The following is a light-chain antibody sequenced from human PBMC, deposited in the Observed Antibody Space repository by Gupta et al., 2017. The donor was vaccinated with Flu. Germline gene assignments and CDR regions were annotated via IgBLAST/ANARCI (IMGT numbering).Light chain of an antibody. CDR2: GVN. CDR3: SSYRSSSTSFF. J-gene: IGLJ1*01. V-gene: IGLV2-14*01. Sequence: QSALTQPASVSGSPGQSIAISCTGTTSDVGANNYVSCYQQHPGKAPKVMIYGVNNRPSGVSDRFSGSKSGNTASLTISGLQAEDEADYYCSSYRSSSTSFFFGTGTKVTVL. CDR1: TSDVGANNY.